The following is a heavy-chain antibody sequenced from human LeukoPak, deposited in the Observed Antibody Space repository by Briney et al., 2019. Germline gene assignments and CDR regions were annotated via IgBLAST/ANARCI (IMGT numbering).Heavy chain of an antibody. D-gene: IGHD2-15*01. Sequence: HRASVKVSCKASGYTFTSYDINWVRQVTGQGLEWMGWMNPNNGNTGYVQKFQGRVTMTRDTSIGTAYMELSSLRSEDTAVYYCARGRRYCSGGSCFVYYYYYYMDVWGKGTTVTVSS. J-gene: IGHJ6*03. CDR3: ARGRRYCSGGSCFVYYYYYYMDV. V-gene: IGHV1-8*01. CDR1: GYTFTSYD. CDR2: MNPNNGNT.